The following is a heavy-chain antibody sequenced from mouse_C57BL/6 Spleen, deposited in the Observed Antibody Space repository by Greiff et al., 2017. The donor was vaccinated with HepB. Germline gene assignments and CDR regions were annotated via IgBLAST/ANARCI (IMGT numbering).Heavy chain of an antibody. CDR1: GYTFTDYY. CDR2: INPNNGGT. V-gene: IGHV1-26*01. Sequence: VQLQQSGPELVKPGASVKISCKASGYTFTDYYMNWVKQSHGKSLEWIGDINPNNGGTSYNQKFKGKATLTVDKSSSTAYMELRSLTSEDSAVYYCAREVATDYWGQGTTVTVSS. J-gene: IGHJ2*01. CDR3: AREVATDY.